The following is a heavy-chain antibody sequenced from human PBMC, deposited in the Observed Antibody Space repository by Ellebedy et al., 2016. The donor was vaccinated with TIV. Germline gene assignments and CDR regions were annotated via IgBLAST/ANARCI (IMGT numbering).Heavy chain of an antibody. CDR1: GDSIRSYY. CDR3: ARREGYYGSGSYYAN. D-gene: IGHD3-10*01. CDR2: IYYSGSI. J-gene: IGHJ4*02. Sequence: MPSETLSLTCTVSGDSIRSYYWSWIRQPPGKGLEWIGYIYYSGSINYNPSLKSRVTISIDPSKNQFSLKLRSFNAADTAVYYCARREGYYGSGSYYANWGQGTLVTVSS. V-gene: IGHV4-59*01.